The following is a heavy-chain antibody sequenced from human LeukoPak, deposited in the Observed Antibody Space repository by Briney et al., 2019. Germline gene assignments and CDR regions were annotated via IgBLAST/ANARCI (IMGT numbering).Heavy chain of an antibody. D-gene: IGHD1-7*01. CDR1: GYTLTIYF. CDR2: INPSGGST. Sequence: ASVKVSCKASGYTLTIYFIHWVRQAPGQGLEWMGIINPSGGSTSYAQKFQGRVTMTRDTSTSTVYMELSSPRSEDTAVYYCARDQDWNYAFDIWGQGTMVTVSS. J-gene: IGHJ3*02. CDR3: ARDQDWNYAFDI. V-gene: IGHV1-46*01.